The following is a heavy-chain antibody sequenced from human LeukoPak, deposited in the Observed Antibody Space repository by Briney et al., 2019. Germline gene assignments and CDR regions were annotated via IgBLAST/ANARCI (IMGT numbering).Heavy chain of an antibody. D-gene: IGHD5-12*01. V-gene: IGHV3-21*01. CDR3: ARASEWLRLPNYFDY. Sequence: GGSLRLSCAASGFTFSSYSMNWVRQAPGKGLEWVSSISSSSSYIYYADSVKGRFTISRDNAKNSLYLQMNSLRAEDTAVYYCARASEWLRLPNYFDYWGQGTLVTVSS. CDR2: ISSSSSYI. J-gene: IGHJ4*02. CDR1: GFTFSSYS.